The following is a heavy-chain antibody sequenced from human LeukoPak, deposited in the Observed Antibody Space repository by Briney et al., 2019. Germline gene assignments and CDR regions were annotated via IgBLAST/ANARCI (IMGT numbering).Heavy chain of an antibody. V-gene: IGHV4-61*01. CDR3: AREVSGGTDAYYYYYYYMDV. J-gene: IGHJ6*03. D-gene: IGHD3-10*01. CDR1: GGSISSSSYY. CDR2: IYYSGST. Sequence: SETLSLTCTVSGGSISSSSYYWSWIRQPPGKGLEWIGYIYYSGSTNYNPSLKSRVTISVDTSKNQFSLKLSSVTAADTAVYYCAREVSGGTDAYYYYYYYMDVWGKGTTVTVSS.